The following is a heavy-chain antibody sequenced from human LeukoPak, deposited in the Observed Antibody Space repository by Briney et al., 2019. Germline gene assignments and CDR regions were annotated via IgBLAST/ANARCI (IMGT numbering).Heavy chain of an antibody. CDR1: GGTFSSCA. Sequence: ASVKVSCKASGGTFSSCAISWVRQAPGQGHEWMGRINPNGGGTNFAQKFQARVTMTSDTSISTAYMEVSGLESDDTAVYYCARARYCYTTSCPLDYWGQGTLVTVSS. J-gene: IGHJ4*02. CDR3: ARARYCYTTSCPLDY. D-gene: IGHD2-2*01. CDR2: INPNGGGT. V-gene: IGHV1-2*06.